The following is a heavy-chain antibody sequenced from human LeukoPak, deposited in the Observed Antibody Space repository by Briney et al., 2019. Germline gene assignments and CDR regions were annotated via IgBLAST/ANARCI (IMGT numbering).Heavy chain of an antibody. CDR3: ARDPWGTHAY. CDR2: ISYDGSNK. J-gene: IGHJ4*02. CDR1: GFTFRTYA. Sequence: PGRSLRLSCAASGFTFRTYAMHWLRQAPGKGLEWVAVISYDGSNKYYAESVKGRFTISRDNDKNSLYLQMNSLRAEDTAIYYCARDPWGTHAYWGQGTLVTVSS. V-gene: IGHV3-30-3*01. D-gene: IGHD3-16*01.